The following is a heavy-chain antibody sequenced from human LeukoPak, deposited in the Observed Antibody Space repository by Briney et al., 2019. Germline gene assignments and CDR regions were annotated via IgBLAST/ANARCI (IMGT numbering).Heavy chain of an antibody. CDR1: DFTFMRHT. CDR2: ISGSGGST. Sequence: GGSLTLSCAASDFTFMRHTMSWVRQAPGKGLEWVSAISGSGGSTYYADSVKGRFTISRDNSKNTLYLQMNSLRAEDTAVYYCAKGDITMIVVVISHAFDIWGQGTMVTVSS. D-gene: IGHD3-22*01. CDR3: AKGDITMIVVVISHAFDI. J-gene: IGHJ3*02. V-gene: IGHV3-23*01.